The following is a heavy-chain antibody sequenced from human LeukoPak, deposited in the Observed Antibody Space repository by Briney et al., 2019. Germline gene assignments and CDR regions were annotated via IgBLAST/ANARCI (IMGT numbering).Heavy chain of an antibody. D-gene: IGHD5-18*01. V-gene: IGHV1-2*06. CDR3: ARGNSRDTAMVTWFDP. CDR1: GYTFTGYY. Sequence: ASAKVSCKASGYTFTGYYMHWGRQAPGQGLEWMGRINPNSVGTNYAQKFQGRVTMTRDTSISTGYKELSRLRSDDTAVYYCARGNSRDTAMVTWFDPWGQGTLVTVSS. CDR2: INPNSVGT. J-gene: IGHJ5*02.